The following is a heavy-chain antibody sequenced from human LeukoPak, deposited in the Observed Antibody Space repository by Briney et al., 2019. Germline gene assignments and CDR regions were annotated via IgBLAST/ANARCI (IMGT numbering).Heavy chain of an antibody. D-gene: IGHD2-15*01. CDR1: GFTFSSYQ. J-gene: IGHJ4*02. CDR2: IGSSGSTI. CDR3: ARLLCSGGSCYSDY. V-gene: IGHV3-48*03. Sequence: GGSLRLSCAAPGFTFSSYQMNWVRQAPGKGLEWVSYIGSSGSTIYYADSVKGRFTISRDNAKNSLYLQINSLRAEATAVYYCARLLCSGGSCYSDYWGQGTLVTVSS.